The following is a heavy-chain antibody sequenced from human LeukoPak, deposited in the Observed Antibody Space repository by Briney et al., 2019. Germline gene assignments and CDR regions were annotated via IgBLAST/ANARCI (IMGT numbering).Heavy chain of an antibody. CDR3: ARSTMATITVDAFDI. J-gene: IGHJ3*02. V-gene: IGHV4-39*01. D-gene: IGHD5-24*01. CDR1: GGSISSGSYY. CDR2: IYYSGST. Sequence: SETLSLTCTVSGGSISSGSYYWGWIRQPPGKGLEWIGSIYYSGSTYYNPSLKSRVTISVDTSKNQFSLKLNSVTAADTAMYYCARSTMATITVDAFDIWGQGTMVTVSS.